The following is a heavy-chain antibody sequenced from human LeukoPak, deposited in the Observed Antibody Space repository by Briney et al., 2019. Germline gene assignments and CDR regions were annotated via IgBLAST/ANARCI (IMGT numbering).Heavy chain of an antibody. V-gene: IGHV3-23*01. CDR1: GFTFSSYG. Sequence: PGGSLRLSCAASGFTFSSYGMSWVRQAPGKGLEWVSGISGSGGSTYYADSAKGRFTISRDNSKNTLYLQMNSLRAEDTAVYYCAKEIAVVDVGYFDYWGQGTLVTVSS. CDR2: ISGSGGST. CDR3: AKEIAVVDVGYFDY. D-gene: IGHD6-19*01. J-gene: IGHJ4*02.